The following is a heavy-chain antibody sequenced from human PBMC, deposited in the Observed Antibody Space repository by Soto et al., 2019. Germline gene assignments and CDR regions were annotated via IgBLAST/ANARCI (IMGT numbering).Heavy chain of an antibody. CDR1: GYTFTIHD. Sequence: ASVKVSCKASGYTFTIHDIHWVRQAPGLGLEWMGWINPNSGGTNYAQKFQGWVTMTRDTSISTAYMELSRLRSDDTAVYYCAREAYGGYLDYWGQGTLVTVSS. CDR2: INPNSGGT. D-gene: IGHD2-15*01. CDR3: AREAYGGYLDY. J-gene: IGHJ4*02. V-gene: IGHV1-2*04.